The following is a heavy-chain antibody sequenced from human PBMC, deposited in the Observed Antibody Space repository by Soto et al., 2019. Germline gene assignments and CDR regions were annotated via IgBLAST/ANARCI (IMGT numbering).Heavy chain of an antibody. Sequence: QVQLVQSGAEVTKPGSSVKVSCKTAGGTFRTSAISWVRQAPGQGLEWMGGIMPVFPTPDYAQKFQGRVNITADESTGTAYMELSSLRSEDTAVYYCARDKDRQQLGGNYYYIMDVWGQGTTVTGSS. V-gene: IGHV1-69*12. CDR3: ARDKDRQQLGGNYYYIMDV. D-gene: IGHD3-3*02. J-gene: IGHJ6*01. CDR1: GGTFRTSA. CDR2: IMPVFPTP.